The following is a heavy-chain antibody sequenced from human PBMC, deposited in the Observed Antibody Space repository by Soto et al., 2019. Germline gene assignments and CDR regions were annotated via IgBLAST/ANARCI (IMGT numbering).Heavy chain of an antibody. CDR2: IYHSGST. CDR3: ARYASGSSFFDY. CDR1: SGSISTLNW. Sequence: QVQLQESGPGLVKPSETLSLTCAVSSGSISTLNWWTWVRQPPGKGLEGIGEIYHSGSTNYNPSLKSRATMSVDKSKNQFSLKLSSVTAADTAIYYCARYASGSSFFDYWGQGTLVTVSS. V-gene: IGHV4-4*02. J-gene: IGHJ4*02. D-gene: IGHD3-10*01.